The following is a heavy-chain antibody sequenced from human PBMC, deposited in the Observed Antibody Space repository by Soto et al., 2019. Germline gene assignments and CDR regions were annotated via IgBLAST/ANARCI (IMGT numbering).Heavy chain of an antibody. Sequence: QITLKESRPTLVKPTQTLTLTCTFSGFSLSTFGMGVGWIRQPPGKAPEWLALIYWNDDKGYSPSLNSSLTIAKYTARNLVVLTMTNVDPVDAATYYCVSSPDSSPSDYWGQGTLVTVSS. CDR1: GFSLSTFGMG. CDR3: VSSPDSSPSDY. D-gene: IGHD5-18*01. J-gene: IGHJ4*02. CDR2: IYWNDDK. V-gene: IGHV2-5*01.